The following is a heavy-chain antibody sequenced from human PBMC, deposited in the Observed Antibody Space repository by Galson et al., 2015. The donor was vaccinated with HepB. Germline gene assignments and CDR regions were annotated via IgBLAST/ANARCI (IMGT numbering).Heavy chain of an antibody. CDR2: ISDSGIIP. D-gene: IGHD4-23*01. Sequence: SLRLSCAASRFNFNKYAMNWVRQAPGKGLEWVSGISDSGIIPYYADSVKGRFTISRDNAKNTFYLHMSSLRAEDSAIYFCAKNTGNSPLWQIDYWGQGTLVTVSS. CDR1: RFNFNKYA. J-gene: IGHJ4*02. V-gene: IGHV3-23*01. CDR3: AKNTGNSPLWQIDY.